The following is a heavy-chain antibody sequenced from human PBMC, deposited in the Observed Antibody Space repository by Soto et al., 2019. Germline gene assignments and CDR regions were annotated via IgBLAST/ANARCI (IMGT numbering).Heavy chain of an antibody. D-gene: IGHD3-10*01. J-gene: IGHJ4*02. CDR2: IYYSGST. Sequence: PSETLSLTCIVSSGSISTYYWSWIRQPPGKGLEWIAYIYYSGSTNYNPSLKSRVTMSVDTSKNQFSLKLNSVAAADTAVYYCARLRDYYGSESYSAYFDYWGQGTLVTVSS. V-gene: IGHV4-59*08. CDR1: SGSISTYY. CDR3: ARLRDYYGSESYSAYFDY.